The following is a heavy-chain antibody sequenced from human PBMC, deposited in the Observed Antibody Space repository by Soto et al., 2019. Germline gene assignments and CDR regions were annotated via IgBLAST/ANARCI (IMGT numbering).Heavy chain of an antibody. CDR3: ARVEYTYNYRGLDY. CDR2: IDHSGST. D-gene: IGHD3-16*01. CDR1: GGSFRGYY. J-gene: IGHJ4*02. V-gene: IGHV4-34*01. Sequence: SETLSLTGAVYGGSFRGYYWTWIRQPPGKGLEWIGEIDHSGSTNYNPSLKSRVTISVDTSKNQFSLNLASVTAADTAVYYCARVEYTYNYRGLDYWGQGTLFTVSS.